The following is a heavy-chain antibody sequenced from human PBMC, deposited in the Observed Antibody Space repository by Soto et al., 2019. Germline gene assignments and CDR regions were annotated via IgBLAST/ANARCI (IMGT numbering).Heavy chain of an antibody. CDR1: GGTFSSYA. Sequence: SVKVSCKASGGTFSSYAISRVRQAPGQGLEWMGGIIPIFGTANYAQKFQGRVTITADESTSTAYMELSSLRSEDTAVYYCARVSYYGSGSYYNLNYYGMDVWGQGTTVTVSS. V-gene: IGHV1-69*13. D-gene: IGHD3-10*01. CDR3: ARVSYYGSGSYYNLNYYGMDV. J-gene: IGHJ6*02. CDR2: IIPIFGTA.